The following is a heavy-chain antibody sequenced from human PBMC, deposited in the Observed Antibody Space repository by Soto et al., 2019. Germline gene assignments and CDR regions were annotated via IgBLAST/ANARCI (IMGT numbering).Heavy chain of an antibody. V-gene: IGHV3-33*01. CDR3: ARGAVNPNAFDI. Sequence: PGGALRLSCGASGVTGSGYGMHWVRQAPGKGLEWVAVIWYDGSNKYYADSVKGRFTISRDNSKNTLYLQMNSLRAEDTAVYYCARGAVNPNAFDIWGQGTMVT. CDR2: IWYDGSNK. CDR1: GVTGSGYG. D-gene: IGHD4-17*01. J-gene: IGHJ3*02.